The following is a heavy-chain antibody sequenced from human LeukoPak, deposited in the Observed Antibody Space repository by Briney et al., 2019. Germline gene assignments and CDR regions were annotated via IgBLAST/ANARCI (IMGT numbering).Heavy chain of an antibody. Sequence: SETLSLTCTLSGGSISSGCYYWSWIRQPAGKGLEGIGRIYTNGSTHYNPYLKRRVTITVDTSKNQFSLKLSSVTAADTAVYYCARSGSGYYYVWYFDLWGRGTLVTVSS. CDR3: ARSGSGYYYVWYFDL. CDR1: GGSISSGCYY. V-gene: IGHV4-61*02. D-gene: IGHD3-22*01. J-gene: IGHJ2*01. CDR2: IYTNGST.